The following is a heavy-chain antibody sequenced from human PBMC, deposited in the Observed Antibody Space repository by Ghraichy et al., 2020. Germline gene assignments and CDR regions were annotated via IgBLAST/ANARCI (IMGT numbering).Heavy chain of an antibody. CDR3: ARGGMLWFGELLQHAFDI. V-gene: IGHV3-33*01. CDR2: IWYDGSNK. CDR1: GFTFSSYG. Sequence: GGSLRLSCAASGFTFSSYGMHWVRQAPGKGLEWVAVIWYDGSNKYYADSVKGRFTISRDNSKNTLYLQMNSLRAEDTAVYYCARGGMLWFGELLQHAFDIWGQGTMVTVSS. D-gene: IGHD3-10*01. J-gene: IGHJ3*02.